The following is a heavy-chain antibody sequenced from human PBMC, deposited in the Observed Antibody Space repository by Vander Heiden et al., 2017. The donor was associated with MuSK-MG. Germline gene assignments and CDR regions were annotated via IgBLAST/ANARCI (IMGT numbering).Heavy chain of an antibody. J-gene: IGHJ4*02. CDR3: AKDYGGNSVVVTFDY. CDR2: ISSSSSYI. V-gene: IGHV3-21*01. CDR1: GFTFSSYS. Sequence: EVQLVESGGGLVKPGGSLRLSCAASGFTFSSYSMNWVRQAPGKGLEWVSSISSSSSYIYYADSVKGRFTISRDNAKNSLYLQMNSLRAEDTAVYYCAKDYGGNSVVVTFDYWGQGTLVTVSS. D-gene: IGHD4-17*01.